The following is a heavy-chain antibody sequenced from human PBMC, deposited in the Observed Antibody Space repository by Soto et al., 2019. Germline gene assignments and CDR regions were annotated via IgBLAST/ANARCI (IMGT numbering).Heavy chain of an antibody. CDR2: IFPGDSDT. Sequence: GESLKISCKGSGYNFANYWIGWVGQMPGKGLEWMGMIFPGDSDTKNSPSLQGQITMSVDKSDSSAYLQWRSLKASDTAMYYCAAGYTTGPDAFDIWGQGTMVIV. D-gene: IGHD6-13*01. CDR3: AAGYTTGPDAFDI. J-gene: IGHJ3*02. V-gene: IGHV5-51*01. CDR1: GYNFANYW.